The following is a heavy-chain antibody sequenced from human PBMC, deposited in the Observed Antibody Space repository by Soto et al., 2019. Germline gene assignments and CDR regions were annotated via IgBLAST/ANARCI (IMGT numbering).Heavy chain of an antibody. CDR1: GFTFSSYG. D-gene: IGHD5-18*01. CDR3: ARDPKSGYTSGSHLDY. V-gene: IGHV3-30*03. Sequence: PGGSLRLSCAASGFTFSSYGMHWVRQAPGKGLEWVAVISYDGSNKYYADSVKGRFTISRDNSKNTLYLQINSLRAEDTAVYYCARDPKSGYTSGSHLDYWGQGTLVTVSS. J-gene: IGHJ4*02. CDR2: ISYDGSNK.